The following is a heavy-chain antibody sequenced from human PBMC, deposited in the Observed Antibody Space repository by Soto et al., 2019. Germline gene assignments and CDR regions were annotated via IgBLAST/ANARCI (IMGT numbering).Heavy chain of an antibody. Sequence: QITLKESGPTLVKPTQTLTLTCTFSGFSLSTSGVGVGWIRQPPGKALEWLALIYWDDDKRYSPSLKSRLTIATVPSIXPVVLTMTNMDPVATATYYCAHRAQAVAGKWYFDLWGRGTLVTVSS. CDR2: IYWDDDK. V-gene: IGHV2-5*02. J-gene: IGHJ2*01. CDR3: AHRAQAVAGKWYFDL. CDR1: GFSLSTSGVG. D-gene: IGHD6-19*01.